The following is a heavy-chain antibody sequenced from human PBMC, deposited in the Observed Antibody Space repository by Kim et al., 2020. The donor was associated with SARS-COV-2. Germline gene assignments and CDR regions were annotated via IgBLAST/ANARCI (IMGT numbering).Heavy chain of an antibody. V-gene: IGHV6-1*01. Sequence: SQTLSLTCAISGDSVSSNSAAWNWIRQSPSRGLEWLGKTYYRSKWYNTYAVSVKSRITINPDTSKNQFSLQLDSVTPEGTAVYFCAREGGGWSTNYFFDYWGQGTLVTVSS. CDR1: GDSVSSNSAA. CDR3: AREGGGWSTNYFFDY. D-gene: IGHD6-19*01. CDR2: TYYRSKWYN. J-gene: IGHJ4*02.